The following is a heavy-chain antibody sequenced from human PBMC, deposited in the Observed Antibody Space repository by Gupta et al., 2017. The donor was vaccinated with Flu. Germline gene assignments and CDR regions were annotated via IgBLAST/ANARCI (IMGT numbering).Heavy chain of an antibody. D-gene: IGHD6-6*01. J-gene: IGHJ4*02. V-gene: IGHV3-48*03. Sequence: EVLLVESVGSFIPPGGSRRRCCSTAGLLFSRYDMNWVRQAPGKGLEWVSYISGSGSIIYYADSVKGRVTISRDNAKNSLSLQMNSLRAADTAVYYCARSPTIAARVFDYWGQGTLVTVSS. CDR2: ISGSGSII. CDR1: GLLFSRYD. CDR3: ARSPTIAARVFDY.